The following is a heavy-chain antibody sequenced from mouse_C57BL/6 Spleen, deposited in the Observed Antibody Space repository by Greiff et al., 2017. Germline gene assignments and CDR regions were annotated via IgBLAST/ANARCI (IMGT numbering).Heavy chain of an antibody. V-gene: IGHV1-42*01. CDR2: INPSTGGT. D-gene: IGHD5-5*01. CDR3: ARTTYDYAMDY. CDR1: GYSFTGYY. J-gene: IGHJ4*01. Sequence: EVQLQQSGPELVKPGASVKISCKASGYSFTGYYMNWVKQSPEKSLEWIGEINPSTGGTTYNQKFKAKATLTVDKSSSTAYMQLKSLTSEDSAVYYCARTTYDYAMDYWGQGTSVTVSS.